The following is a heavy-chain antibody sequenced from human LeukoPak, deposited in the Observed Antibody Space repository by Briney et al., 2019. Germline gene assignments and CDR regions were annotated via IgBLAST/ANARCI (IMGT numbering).Heavy chain of an antibody. CDR1: GFTFSISW. J-gene: IGHJ4*02. D-gene: IGHD6-19*01. CDR2: IDKHGNGK. Sequence: GGSLRLSCVASGFTFSISWVTWVRQAPGKGLEWVANIDKHGNGKYYVDSVKGRFAISRDYATNSVFLQMKSLRAEDTSVYYCAKTTTGYSSGRFPGWPVDYWGQGTLVTVSS. CDR3: AKTTTGYSSGRFPGWPVDY. V-gene: IGHV3-7*01.